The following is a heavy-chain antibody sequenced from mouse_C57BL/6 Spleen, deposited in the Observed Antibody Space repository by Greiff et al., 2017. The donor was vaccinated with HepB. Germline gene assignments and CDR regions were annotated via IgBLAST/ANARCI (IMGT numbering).Heavy chain of an antibody. CDR3: ASYYGSSRWFAY. V-gene: IGHV3-6*01. CDR2: ISYDGSN. D-gene: IGHD1-1*01. J-gene: IGHJ3*01. CDR1: GYSITSGYY. Sequence: EVKLVESGPGLVKPSQSLSLTCSVTGYSITSGYYWNWIRQFPGNKLEWMGYISYDGSNNYNPSLKNRISITRDTSKNQFFLKLNSVTTEDTATYYCASYYGSSRWFAYWGQGTLVTVSA.